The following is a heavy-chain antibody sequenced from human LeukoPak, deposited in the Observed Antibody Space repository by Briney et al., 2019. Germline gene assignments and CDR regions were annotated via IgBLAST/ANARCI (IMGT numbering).Heavy chain of an antibody. V-gene: IGHV3-23*01. CDR2: ISGSGDST. Sequence: GGSLRLSCAASGFTFSSYAMSWVRQAPGKGLEWVSSISGSGDSTYYADSVKGRFTISRDNSKNTLYLQMNSLRAEDTAVYYCARDGGIAVAGSRFPFDYWGQGTLVTVSS. CDR1: GFTFSSYA. D-gene: IGHD6-19*01. CDR3: ARDGGIAVAGSRFPFDY. J-gene: IGHJ4*02.